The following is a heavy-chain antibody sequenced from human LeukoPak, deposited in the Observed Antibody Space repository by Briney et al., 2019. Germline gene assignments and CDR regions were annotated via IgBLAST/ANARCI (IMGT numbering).Heavy chain of an antibody. CDR1: GFTFSSYW. CDR2: ITPDGSDR. J-gene: IGHJ4*02. D-gene: IGHD6-19*01. CDR3: VPGGLAVSGIDY. V-gene: IGHV3-7*01. Sequence: GGSLRLSCAASGFTFSSYWMSWVRQAPGKGLEWVANITPDGSDRYYVDSLKGRVTISRDNTKSSLYLQLNSLRAEDTAVYYCVPGGLAVSGIDYWGQGALVTVSS.